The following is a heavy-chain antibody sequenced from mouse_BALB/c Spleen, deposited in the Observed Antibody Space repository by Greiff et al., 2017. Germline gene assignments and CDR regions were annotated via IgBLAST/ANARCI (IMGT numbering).Heavy chain of an antibody. Sequence: VKVVESGPGLVAPSQSLSITCTVSGFSLTGYGVNWVRQPPGKGLEWLGMIWGDGSPDYNSALKSRLSISKDNSKSQVFLKMNSLQTDDTARYYCARDGDYYGFAMDYWGQGTSVTVSS. J-gene: IGHJ4*01. CDR1: GFSLTGYG. V-gene: IGHV2-6-7*01. D-gene: IGHD1-1*01. CDR2: IWGDGSP. CDR3: ARDGDYYGFAMDY.